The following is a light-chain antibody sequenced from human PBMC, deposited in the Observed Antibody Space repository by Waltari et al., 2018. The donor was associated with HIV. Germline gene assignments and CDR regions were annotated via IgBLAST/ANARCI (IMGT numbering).Light chain of an antibody. CDR3: AAWDDGLSGPV. CDR1: SSHIGSNY. Sequence: QSVLTQPPSASGTPGQRVTLSCSGSSSHIGSNYVYWYQQLPGTAPKLLIYRTNQRPSGVPDRFSGSKSGTSASLAITGLRSEDEADYYCAAWDDGLSGPVFGGGTKLTVL. CDR2: RTN. J-gene: IGLJ3*02. V-gene: IGLV1-47*01.